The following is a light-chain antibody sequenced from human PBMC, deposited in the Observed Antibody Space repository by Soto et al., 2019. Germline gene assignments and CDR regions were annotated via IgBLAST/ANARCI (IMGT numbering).Light chain of an antibody. J-gene: IGLJ1*01. CDR2: EVS. Sequence: QSALTQPASVSGSPGQSITISCTGSYSDVDGYDYVSWYQQHPGKAPKIIIFEVSNRPSGVSYRFSGSKSATMASLTISGLQAEDEADYYCSSYSRSSTYVFGTGTKVTVL. CDR3: SSYSRSSTYV. V-gene: IGLV2-14*01. CDR1: YSDVDGYDY.